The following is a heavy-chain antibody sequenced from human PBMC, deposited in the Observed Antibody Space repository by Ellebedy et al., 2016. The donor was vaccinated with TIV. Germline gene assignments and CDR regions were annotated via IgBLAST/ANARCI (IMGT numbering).Heavy chain of an antibody. Sequence: GSLRLSXTVSGGSISSSSYYWGWFRQPPGKGLEWIGSIYYSGSTYYNPSLKSRVTISVDTSKNQFSLKLSSVTAADTAVYYCDVRDYGVYFDYWGQGTLVTVSS. J-gene: IGHJ4*02. CDR3: DVRDYGVYFDY. V-gene: IGHV4-39*01. D-gene: IGHD4-17*01. CDR1: GGSISSSSYY. CDR2: IYYSGST.